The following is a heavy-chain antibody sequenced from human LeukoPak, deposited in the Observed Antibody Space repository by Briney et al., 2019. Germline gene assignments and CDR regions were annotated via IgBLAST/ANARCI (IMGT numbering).Heavy chain of an antibody. CDR3: AKEQSRGFDFDY. CDR1: GFTFSNYA. CDR2: AGGSSRDT. Sequence: GGSLRLSCAASGFTFSNYAMSWVRQAPGKGLEWVSSAGGSSRDTYYADSGKGRFTISRDNSKNTLFLQMDSLRAEDTALYYCAKEQSRGFDFDYWGQGTLVTVSS. J-gene: IGHJ4*02. V-gene: IGHV3-23*01. D-gene: IGHD2-15*01.